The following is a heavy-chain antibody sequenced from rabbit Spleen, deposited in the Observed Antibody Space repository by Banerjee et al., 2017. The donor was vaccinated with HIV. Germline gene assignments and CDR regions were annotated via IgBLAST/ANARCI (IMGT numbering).Heavy chain of an antibody. CDR1: GFSFSSSYY. D-gene: IGHD1-1*01. CDR3: ARDRDTSTYTSYYFDL. J-gene: IGHJ4*01. V-gene: IGHV1S40*01. Sequence: QSLEESGGGLVKPGASLTLTCTASGFSFSSSYYMCWVRQAPGKGLEWISCIAGSSGYTYYASWAKGRFTITRSTSLNTVTLQLNSLTAADTATYFCARDRDTSTYTSYYFDLWGPGTLVT. CDR2: IAGSSGYT.